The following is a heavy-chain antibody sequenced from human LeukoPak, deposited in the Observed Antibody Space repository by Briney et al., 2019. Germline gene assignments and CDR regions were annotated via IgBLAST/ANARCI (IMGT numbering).Heavy chain of an antibody. CDR3: ARDVGPPMGDYEWDYFDY. CDR2: ISAYNGNT. V-gene: IGHV1-18*01. CDR1: GYTFTSYG. J-gene: IGHJ4*02. Sequence: ASVKVSCKASGYTFTSYGISWVRQAPGQGLEWMGWISAYNGNTNYAQKLQGRVTMTTDTSTSTAYMELRSLRSDDTAVYYCARDVGPPMGDYEWDYFDYWGQGTLVTVSS. D-gene: IGHD4-17*01.